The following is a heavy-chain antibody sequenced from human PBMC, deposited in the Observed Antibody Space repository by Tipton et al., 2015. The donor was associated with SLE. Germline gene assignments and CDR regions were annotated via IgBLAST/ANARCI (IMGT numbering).Heavy chain of an antibody. CDR1: GGSISSGSYY. V-gene: IGHV4-61*02. Sequence: TLSLTCTVSGGSISSGSYYWSWIRQPAGKGLEWIGRIYTSGSTNYNPSLKSRVTISVDTSKNQFSLKLSSVTAADTAVYYCARDLTGLGFDYWGQGTPVTVSS. CDR3: ARDLTGLGFDY. D-gene: IGHD1-20*01. J-gene: IGHJ4*02. CDR2: IYTSGST.